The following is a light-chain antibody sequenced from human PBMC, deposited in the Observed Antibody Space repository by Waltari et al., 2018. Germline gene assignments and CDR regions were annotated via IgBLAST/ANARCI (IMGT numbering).Light chain of an antibody. CDR1: QDINNY. V-gene: IGKV1-27*01. Sequence: TQSPSSLSASVGDRVTITCRASQDINNYLAWYQQKPGKVPKLLIYAASILQSGVPPRFSGSRSGTDFTITISALQTEDVANYYCQRYNGAPETFGQGTKVDI. CDR2: AAS. CDR3: QRYNGAPET. J-gene: IGKJ1*01.